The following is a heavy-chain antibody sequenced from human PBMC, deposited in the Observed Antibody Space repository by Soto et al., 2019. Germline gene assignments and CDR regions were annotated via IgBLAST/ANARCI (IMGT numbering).Heavy chain of an antibody. V-gene: IGHV3-23*01. Sequence: EVQLLESGGGLVQPGGSLRLSCAPSGFIFSNYAMSWVRQARGKGLEWVSAISGSGADTYYTESVKGRFTISRDNFKNPLYLQMNSLRAEDTAVYYCAKDTGRGGGSFFDYWGQGTLVTVSS. J-gene: IGHJ4*02. CDR3: AKDTGRGGGSFFDY. CDR1: GFIFSNYA. CDR2: ISGSGADT. D-gene: IGHD2-15*01.